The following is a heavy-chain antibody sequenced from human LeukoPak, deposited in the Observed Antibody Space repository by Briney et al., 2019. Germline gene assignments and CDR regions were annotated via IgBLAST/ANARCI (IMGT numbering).Heavy chain of an antibody. Sequence: ASVKVSCKASGYTFTGYYMHWVRQAPGQGLEWMGWINPNSGGTNYAQKFQGRVTMTRDTSISTAYMELSRLRSDDTAVYYCARATEYSSSVVDYWGQGTLVTVSS. D-gene: IGHD6-6*01. CDR2: INPNSGGT. CDR3: ARATEYSSSVVDY. J-gene: IGHJ4*02. CDR1: GYTFTGYY. V-gene: IGHV1-2*02.